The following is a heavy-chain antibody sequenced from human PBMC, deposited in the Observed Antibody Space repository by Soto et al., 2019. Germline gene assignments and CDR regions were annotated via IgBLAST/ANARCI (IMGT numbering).Heavy chain of an antibody. CDR3: AKALEPPGKYGYYYYMDV. CDR2: ISGSGGST. V-gene: IGHV3-23*01. D-gene: IGHD1-1*01. J-gene: IGHJ6*03. CDR1: GFTFSSYA. Sequence: GGSLRLSCAASGFTFSSYAMSWVRQAPGKGLEWVSAISGSGGSTYYADSVKGRFTISRDNSKNTLYQQMNGLRAEDTAVYYCAKALEPPGKYGYYYYMDVWGKGTTVTVSS.